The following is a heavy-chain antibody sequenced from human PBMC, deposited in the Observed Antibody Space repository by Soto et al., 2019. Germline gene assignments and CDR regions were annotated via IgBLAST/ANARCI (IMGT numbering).Heavy chain of an antibody. D-gene: IGHD6-19*01. V-gene: IGHV2-5*02. Sequence: QITLKESGPTLVKPTQTLTLTCTFSGFSLTATGVAVAWIRQPPGKALEWVALIHWDNEKWYSPSLNNRLTNTKDTSRKEVVLTLTDIDHVDTATYFCAAGWFHFHSWGQGMLVTVSS. CDR3: AAGWFHFHS. CDR1: GFSLTATGVA. J-gene: IGHJ4*02. CDR2: IHWDNEK.